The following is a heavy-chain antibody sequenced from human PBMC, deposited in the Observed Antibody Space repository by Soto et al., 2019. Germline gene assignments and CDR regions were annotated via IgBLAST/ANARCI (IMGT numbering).Heavy chain of an antibody. CDR3: ARANDYGDRAYYYYYYYMDV. CDR2: IYYSGST. Sequence: SETLSLTCTVSGGSISSGGYYWSWIRQHPGKGLEWIGYIYYSGSTYYNPSLKSRVTISVDTSKNQFSLKLSSVTAADTAVYYCARANDYGDRAYYYYYYYMDVWGKGTTVTVSS. J-gene: IGHJ6*03. V-gene: IGHV4-31*02. CDR1: GGSISSGGYY. D-gene: IGHD4-17*01.